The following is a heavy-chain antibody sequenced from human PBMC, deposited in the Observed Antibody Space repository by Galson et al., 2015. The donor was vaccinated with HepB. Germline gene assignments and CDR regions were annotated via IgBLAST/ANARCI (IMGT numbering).Heavy chain of an antibody. CDR2: INTNTGNR. Sequence: SVKVSCKASGYTFTSYAMNWVRQAPGQGLEWMGWINTNTGNRTYAQGFTGRFTFSLDTSVSTAYLQISSLKAEDTAVYYCARAVDTAMVTLGYWGQGTLVTVSS. CDR1: GYTFTSYA. CDR3: ARAVDTAMVTLGY. D-gene: IGHD5-18*01. J-gene: IGHJ4*02. V-gene: IGHV7-4-1*02.